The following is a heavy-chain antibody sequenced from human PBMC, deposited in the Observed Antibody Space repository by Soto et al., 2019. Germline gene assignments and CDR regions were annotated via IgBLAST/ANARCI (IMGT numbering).Heavy chain of an antibody. D-gene: IGHD6-13*01. V-gene: IGHV1-69*13. CDR1: GGTFSSYA. Sequence: SVKVSCKASGGTFSSYAISWVRQAPGQGLEWMGGIIPIFGTANYVQKFQGRVTITADESTSTAYMELSSLRSEDTAVYYCARLCPGIAAAGPRALDVWGQGTTVTVSS. J-gene: IGHJ6*02. CDR3: ARLCPGIAAAGPRALDV. CDR2: IIPIFGTA.